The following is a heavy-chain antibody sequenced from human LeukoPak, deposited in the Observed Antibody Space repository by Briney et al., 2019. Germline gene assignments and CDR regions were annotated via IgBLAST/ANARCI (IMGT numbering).Heavy chain of an antibody. CDR3: ARRRGPFYSGSGSSYYYMDA. D-gene: IGHD3-10*01. V-gene: IGHV4-34*01. Sequence: PSETLSLTCAVYGGSFSGYYWSWIRQPPGKGLEWIGEINHSGSTNYIPSLKSRVTISVDTSKNQLSLKLSSVTAADTAVYYCARRRGPFYSGSGSSYYYMDAWGKGTTVTVSS. J-gene: IGHJ6*03. CDR1: GGSFSGYY. CDR2: INHSGST.